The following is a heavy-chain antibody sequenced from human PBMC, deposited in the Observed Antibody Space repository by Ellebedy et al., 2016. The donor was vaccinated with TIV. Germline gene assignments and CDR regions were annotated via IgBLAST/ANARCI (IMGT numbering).Heavy chain of an antibody. CDR2: INQDGSDK. J-gene: IGHJ3*01. CDR3: ATDGSHGDYLFPQYAFVF. V-gene: IGHV3-7*01. D-gene: IGHD4-17*01. Sequence: GGSLRLSCAASTFSFRSYWMTWVRQPPGKGLEWVANINQDGSDKYYVDSVRGRFTISRDDAKNSLYLQMNSLRVDDTALYYCATDGSHGDYLFPQYAFVFWGQGTMVTVSS. CDR1: TFSFRSYW.